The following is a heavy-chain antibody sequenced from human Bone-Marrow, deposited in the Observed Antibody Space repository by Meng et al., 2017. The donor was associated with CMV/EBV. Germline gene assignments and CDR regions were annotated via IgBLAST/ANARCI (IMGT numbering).Heavy chain of an antibody. CDR2: ISSGSSSYI. V-gene: IGHV3-21*01. J-gene: IGHJ4*02. CDR3: AREAYGSNYGDH. D-gene: IGHD4-11*01. Sequence: GGSLRLSCAASGFTFSSYSMKWVRQAPGKGLEWVSSISSGSSSYIYYADSVKGRFTISRDNAKDSLYLQMSSPRGEDTAVYYCAREAYGSNYGDHWGQGPLVTVSS. CDR1: GFTFSSYS.